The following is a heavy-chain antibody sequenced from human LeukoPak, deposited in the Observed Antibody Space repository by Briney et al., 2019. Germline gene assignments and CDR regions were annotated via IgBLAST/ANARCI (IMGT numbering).Heavy chain of an antibody. CDR3: ARVKVNTAMALQYYHYYMDV. J-gene: IGHJ6*03. Sequence: GSLRLSCAASTFTVSSNYMSWVRQAPGKGLEWIGYIPTSGDINYNPSLKSRVTISLQTSKNQVSLKVNSVTAADTAVYFCARVKVNTAMALQYYHYYMDVWGKGTTVIVSS. V-gene: IGHV4-59*02. CDR2: IPTSGDI. D-gene: IGHD5-18*01. CDR1: TFTVSSNY.